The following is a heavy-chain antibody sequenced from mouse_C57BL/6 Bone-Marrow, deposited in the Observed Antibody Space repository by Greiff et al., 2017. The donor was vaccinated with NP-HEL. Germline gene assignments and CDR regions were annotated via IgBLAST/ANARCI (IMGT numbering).Heavy chain of an antibody. D-gene: IGHD1-1*01. Sequence: QVQLQQPGAELVMPGASVKLSCKASGYTFTSYWMHWVKQRPGQGLEWIGEIDPSDSYTNYNQKFKGKSTLTVDKSSSTAYMQLSSLTSEDSAVYYCATVVDWYFDVWGTGTTVTVSS. J-gene: IGHJ1*03. V-gene: IGHV1-69*01. CDR3: ATVVDWYFDV. CDR1: GYTFTSYW. CDR2: IDPSDSYT.